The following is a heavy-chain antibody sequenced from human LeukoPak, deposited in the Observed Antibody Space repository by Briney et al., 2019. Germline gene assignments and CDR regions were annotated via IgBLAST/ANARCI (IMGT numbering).Heavy chain of an antibody. V-gene: IGHV4-59*01. D-gene: IGHD3-3*01. CDR1: GGSISSYY. CDR2: IYYSGST. CDR3: EREPRGEWTPVPYFDY. J-gene: IGHJ4*02. Sequence: SETLSLTCTVSGGSISSYYWSWIRQPPGKGLEWIGNIYYSGSTNYNPSLKSRVTISVDTSKNQFSLKLSSVTAADTAVYDCEREPRGEWTPVPYFDYWGQGTLVTVSS.